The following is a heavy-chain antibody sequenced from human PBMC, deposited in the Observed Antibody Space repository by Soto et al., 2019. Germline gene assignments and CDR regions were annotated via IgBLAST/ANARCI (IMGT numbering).Heavy chain of an antibody. CDR3: ARDESAGSSTSN. CDR2: IDSSGSYI. J-gene: IGHJ4*02. V-gene: IGHV3-21*01. Sequence: GGSLRLSCAASGSTFSSYGMNWVRQSPGKGLEWVSSIDSSGSYIYYADSVQGRFTVSRDNAKNSLYLQMNSLRAEDTAIYFWARDESAGSSTSNWGQGTLVTVS. D-gene: IGHD2-2*01. CDR1: GSTFSSYG.